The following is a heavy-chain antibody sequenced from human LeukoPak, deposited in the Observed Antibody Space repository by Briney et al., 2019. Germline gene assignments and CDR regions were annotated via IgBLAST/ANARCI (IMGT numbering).Heavy chain of an antibody. Sequence: SSETLSLTXAVYGGSFCGYYWSWIRQSPGKGLEWIGEINHSGSTNYNPSLKSRVTISVDTSKNQFSLKLSSVTAADTAVYYCARGFDSSRAFDIWGQGTMVTVSS. CDR2: INHSGST. D-gene: IGHD3-22*01. J-gene: IGHJ3*02. CDR1: GGSFCGYY. V-gene: IGHV4-34*01. CDR3: ARGFDSSRAFDI.